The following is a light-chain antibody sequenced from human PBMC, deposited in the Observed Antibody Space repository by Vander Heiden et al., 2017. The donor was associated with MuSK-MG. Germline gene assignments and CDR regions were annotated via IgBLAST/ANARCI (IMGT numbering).Light chain of an antibody. CDR1: SSDVGGYNY. V-gene: IGLV2-11*01. CDR2: DVS. J-gene: IGLJ1*01. Sequence: QSALTQPASVSGSPGQSITISCTGTSSDVGGYNYVSWYQQHPGKAPKLMIYDVSRRPSGVPDRFSGSKSGNTASLTISGLQAEDEADYYCCSFAGRSYVYGTGTKVTVL. CDR3: CSFAGRSYV.